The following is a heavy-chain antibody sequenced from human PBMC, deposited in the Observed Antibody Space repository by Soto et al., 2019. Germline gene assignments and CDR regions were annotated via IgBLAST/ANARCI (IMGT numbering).Heavy chain of an antibody. CDR1: GGSISSYY. J-gene: IGHJ4*02. Sequence: PALTCTVSGGSISSYYWSWIRQPPGKGLEWIGYIYYSGSTNYNPSLKSRVTISVDTSKNQFSLKLSSVTAADTAVYYCARVVGATRTFDYWGQGTLVTVSS. CDR2: IYYSGST. V-gene: IGHV4-59*01. CDR3: ARVVGATRTFDY. D-gene: IGHD1-26*01.